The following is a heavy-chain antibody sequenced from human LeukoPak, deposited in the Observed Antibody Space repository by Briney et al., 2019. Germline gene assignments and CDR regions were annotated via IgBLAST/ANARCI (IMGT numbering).Heavy chain of an antibody. CDR3: ARDWPSEWQQLPDYDAVDI. CDR2: ISGSGGST. D-gene: IGHD6-13*01. Sequence: GGSLGLSCAASGFTFSSYAMSWVRQPPGKGLEWVSSISGSGGSTYDADSVKGRFTISRDNSKNTLDLQMNSLRADDTAVYYCARDWPSEWQQLPDYDAVDIWGQGTMVTVSS. J-gene: IGHJ3*02. V-gene: IGHV3-23*01. CDR1: GFTFSSYA.